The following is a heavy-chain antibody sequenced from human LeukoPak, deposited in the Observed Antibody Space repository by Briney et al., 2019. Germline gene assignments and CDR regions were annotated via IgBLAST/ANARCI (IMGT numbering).Heavy chain of an antibody. CDR2: ISSSSSYI. CDR1: GFSFSSYS. D-gene: IGHD3-10*01. V-gene: IGHV3-21*01. CDR3: ARDTTYGSGTYSFDY. Sequence: GGSLRLSCAASGFSFSSYSMNWVRQAPGKGLEWVSSISSSSSYIYYTDSVKGRFTISRDNAKNSLYLQMNSLRAEDTAEYYCARDTTYGSGTYSFDYWGQGTLVTVSS. J-gene: IGHJ4*02.